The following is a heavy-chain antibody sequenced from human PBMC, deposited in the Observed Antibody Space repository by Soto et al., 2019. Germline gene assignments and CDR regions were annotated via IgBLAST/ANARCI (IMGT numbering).Heavy chain of an antibody. Sequence: QVQLQESGPGLVKPSQTLSLTCTVSGGSISSGDYYWSWIRQPPGKGLEWIGYIYYSGSTYYNPSLKRRVTISVDTSKNQFSLKLSSVTAADTAVYYCARDRAAGLLATASGGWFDPWGQGTLVTVSS. V-gene: IGHV4-30-4*01. CDR3: ARDRAAGLLATASGGWFDP. D-gene: IGHD2-21*02. CDR2: IYYSGST. J-gene: IGHJ5*02. CDR1: GGSISSGDYY.